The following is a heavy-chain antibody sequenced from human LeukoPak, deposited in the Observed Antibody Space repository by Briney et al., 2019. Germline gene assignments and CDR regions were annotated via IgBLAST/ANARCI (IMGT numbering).Heavy chain of an antibody. CDR1: GYTFTSYD. CDR3: AVRGRITFGGVIATFDP. J-gene: IGHJ5*02. Sequence: ASVKVSCKASGYTFTSYDINWVRQTTGQGLEWMGWMNPNSGNTGYAQKFQGRVTMTRNTSISTAYMELSSLRSEDTAVYYCAVRGRITFGGVIATFDPWGQGTLVTVSS. V-gene: IGHV1-8*01. D-gene: IGHD3-16*02. CDR2: MNPNSGNT.